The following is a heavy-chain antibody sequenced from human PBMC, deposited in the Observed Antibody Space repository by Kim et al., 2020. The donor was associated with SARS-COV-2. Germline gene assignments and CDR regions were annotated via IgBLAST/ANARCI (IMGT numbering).Heavy chain of an antibody. V-gene: IGHV4-39*01. D-gene: IGHD6-13*01. CDR1: GGSISSSSYY. J-gene: IGHJ6*02. Sequence: SETLSLTCTVSGGSISSSSYYWGWIRQPPGKGLEWIGSIYYSGSTYYNPSLKSRVTISVDTSKNQFSLKLSSVTAADTAVYYCARHNRRRSSSSWDYYYYGMDVWGQGTTVTVSS. CDR3: ARHNRRRSSSSWDYYYYGMDV. CDR2: IYYSGST.